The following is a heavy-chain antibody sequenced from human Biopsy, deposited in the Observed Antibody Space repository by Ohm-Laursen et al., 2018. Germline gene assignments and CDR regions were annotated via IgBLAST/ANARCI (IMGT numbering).Heavy chain of an antibody. D-gene: IGHD1-20*01. Sequence: RISCKASGGTSSNFAINWVRQAPGQGLECMGRIIPLIGLTNYAQKFQGRVTITADKFTNTVYMELSSLRSDDTAVYFCARDCNGDNCGVDFWGQGTLVTVS. CDR2: IIPLIGLT. V-gene: IGHV1-69*04. CDR1: GGTSSNFA. J-gene: IGHJ4*02. CDR3: ARDCNGDNCGVDF.